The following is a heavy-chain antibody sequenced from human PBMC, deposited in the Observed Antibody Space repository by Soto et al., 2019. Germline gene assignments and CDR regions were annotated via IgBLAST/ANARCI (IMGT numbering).Heavy chain of an antibody. CDR2: ISPQRQST. Sequence: GASVKVSCKTSGYTFSSIGISWVRQAPGQGLEWMGWISPQRQSTYYAQRLQGRVTMTTDTSTSTVYMELRSLTSDDTAVYFCVRDLDGSGNYYTNYWGRGTLVTVSS. CDR1: GYTFSSIG. J-gene: IGHJ4*02. D-gene: IGHD3-10*01. CDR3: VRDLDGSGNYYTNY. V-gene: IGHV1-18*01.